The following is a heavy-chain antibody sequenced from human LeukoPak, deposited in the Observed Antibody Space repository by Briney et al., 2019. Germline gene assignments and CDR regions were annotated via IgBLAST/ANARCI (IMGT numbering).Heavy chain of an antibody. CDR2: INHSGST. CDR3: ARHSIAVAGIDY. V-gene: IGHV4-34*01. J-gene: IGHJ4*02. CDR1: GGSFSGYY. D-gene: IGHD6-19*01. Sequence: PSETLSLTCAVYGGSFSGYYWSWIRQPPGKGLEWIGEINHSGSTNYNPSLKSRVTISVDTSKNQFSLKLSSVTAADTAVYYCARHSIAVAGIDYWGQGTLVTVSS.